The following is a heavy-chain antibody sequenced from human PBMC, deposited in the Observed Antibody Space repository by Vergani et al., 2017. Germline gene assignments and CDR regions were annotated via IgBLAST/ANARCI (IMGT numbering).Heavy chain of an antibody. D-gene: IGHD1-1*01. J-gene: IGHJ4*02. CDR2: INPNSGGT. V-gene: IGHV1-2*02. Sequence: QVQLVQSGAEVKKPGASVKVSCKASGYTFTGYYMHWVRQAPGQGLEWMGWINPNSGGTNYPQKFQGRVTMTRDTSISTAYMELSRLRSDDTAVYYCAREWNCLDYWGQGTLVTVSS. CDR3: AREWNCLDY. CDR1: GYTFTGYY.